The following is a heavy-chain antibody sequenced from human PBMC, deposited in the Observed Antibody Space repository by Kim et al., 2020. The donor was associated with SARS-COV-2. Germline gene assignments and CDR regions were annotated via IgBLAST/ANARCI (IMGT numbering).Heavy chain of an antibody. Sequence: ASVKVSCKASGYTFTGYYMHWVRQAPGQGLEWMGWINPNSGGTNYAQKFQGRVTMTRDTSISTAYMELSRLRSDDMAVYYCARAYYYDSSGYSWGQGTLVTVAS. CDR2: INPNSGGT. V-gene: IGHV1-2*02. CDR3: ARAYYYDSSGYS. J-gene: IGHJ4*02. D-gene: IGHD3-22*01. CDR1: GYTFTGYY.